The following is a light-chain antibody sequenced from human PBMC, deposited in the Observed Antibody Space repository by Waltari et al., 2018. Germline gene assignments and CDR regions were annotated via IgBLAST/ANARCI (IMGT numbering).Light chain of an antibody. V-gene: IGLV1-44*01. CDR2: SDS. Sequence: QSVLTQPPSASGTPGQRVTISCPGSSSSIGRNTVNWYQQSPGTAPKLLIYSDSQRPSGVPGRFSGSKSGTSASLAISGLQSEDEADYYCAAWDDSLNGVVFGGGTKLAVL. CDR1: SSSIGRNT. CDR3: AAWDDSLNGVV. J-gene: IGLJ2*01.